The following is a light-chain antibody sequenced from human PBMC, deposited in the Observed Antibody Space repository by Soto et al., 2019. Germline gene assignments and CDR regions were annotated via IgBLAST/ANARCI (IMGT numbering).Light chain of an antibody. V-gene: IGKV1-39*01. Sequence: DIQMTQSPSSLSASVGDRVTITCRASQSIRSYLNWYHQKPGKTPQLLIYGASNLQSGAPSRFTGSGSGTHFTLTISSLQPEDFATYYCQLSYNTPYTFGQGTKLEIK. J-gene: IGKJ2*01. CDR2: GAS. CDR1: QSIRSY. CDR3: QLSYNTPYT.